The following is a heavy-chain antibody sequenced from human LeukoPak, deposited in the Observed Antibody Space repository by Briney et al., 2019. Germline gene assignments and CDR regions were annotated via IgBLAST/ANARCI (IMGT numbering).Heavy chain of an antibody. V-gene: IGHV3-66*01. CDR1: GFTVRSNY. J-gene: IGHJ4*02. CDR3: AREKREAAAGSQGFDY. CDR2: IYSGGST. D-gene: IGHD6-13*01. Sequence: GGSLRLSCAASGFTVRSNYMSWVRQAPGKGLEWVSVIYSGGSTYYADSVKGRFTISRDNSKNTLYLQMNSLRAEDTAVYYCAREKREAAAGSQGFDYWGQGTLVTVSS.